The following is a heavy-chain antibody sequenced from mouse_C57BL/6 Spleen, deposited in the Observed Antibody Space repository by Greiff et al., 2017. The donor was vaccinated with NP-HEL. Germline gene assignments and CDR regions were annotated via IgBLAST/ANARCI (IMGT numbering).Heavy chain of an antibody. D-gene: IGHD1-1*01. CDR3: ARGAITTVVAPSYWYFDV. J-gene: IGHJ1*03. CDR2: ISDGGSYT. Sequence: EVQVVESGGGLVKPGGSLKLSCAASGFTFSSYAMSWVRQTPEKRLEWVATISDGGSYTYYPDNVKGRFTISRDNAKNNLYLQMSHLKSEDTAMYYCARGAITTVVAPSYWYFDVWGTGTTVTVSS. V-gene: IGHV5-4*01. CDR1: GFTFSSYA.